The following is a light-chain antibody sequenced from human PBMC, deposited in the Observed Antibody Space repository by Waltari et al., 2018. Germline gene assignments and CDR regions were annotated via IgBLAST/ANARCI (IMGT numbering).Light chain of an antibody. CDR1: TRDTGNYN. V-gene: IGLV1-51*01. CDR3: ATWDNSLTDVV. Sequence: QAVLTQPPSVSPAPGQKVPSACTGGTRDTGNYNVSLHQPLPGASPKLLIYDHDKRPSGIPDRFSASKSGTSATLGITGLQIGDEADYYCATWDNSLTDVVFGGGTKLTVL. J-gene: IGLJ2*01. CDR2: DHD.